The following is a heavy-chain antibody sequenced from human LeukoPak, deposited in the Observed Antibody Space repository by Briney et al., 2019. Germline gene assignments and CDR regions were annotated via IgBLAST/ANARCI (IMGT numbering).Heavy chain of an antibody. CDR1: GFTFSSYA. Sequence: GGSLRLSCAASGFTFSSYAMHWVRQAPGKGLEYVSAISSNGGSTYYANSVKGRFTISRDNSKNTLYLQMGSLRAEDTAVYYCAKEAGYYKNWFDPWGQGTLVTVSS. CDR2: ISSNGGST. J-gene: IGHJ5*02. CDR3: AKEAGYYKNWFDP. V-gene: IGHV3-64*01. D-gene: IGHD3-22*01.